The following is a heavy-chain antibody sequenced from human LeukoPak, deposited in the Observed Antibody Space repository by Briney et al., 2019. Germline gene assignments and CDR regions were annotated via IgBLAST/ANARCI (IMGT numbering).Heavy chain of an antibody. CDR1: GFAFSDSA. CDR3: ASRPSNTWAGPLDF. V-gene: IGHV3-23*01. CDR2: SRADDYST. Sequence: EGSLTLSCVAPGFAFSDSAMSWVRLTAGKGLEWVSLSRADDYSTYYADSVKGRFTISRDNSKNTMYLQMNSLRAEDTAIYYCASRPSNTWAGPLDFWGQGTLVTVSS. J-gene: IGHJ4*02. D-gene: IGHD6-13*01.